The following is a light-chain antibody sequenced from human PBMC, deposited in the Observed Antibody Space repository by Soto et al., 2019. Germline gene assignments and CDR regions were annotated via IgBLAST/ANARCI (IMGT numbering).Light chain of an antibody. J-gene: IGLJ2*01. CDR1: NSNIGAGYD. CDR3: QSYDSGLIGLV. Sequence: QSVMTQPPSVSGAQGQRVTIACTGNNSNIGAGYDVHWYRRFPGAAPTLLLSGYYNRPSGVPDRISGSKSGTSVSLAITDLKAEDEADYYCQSYDSGLIGLVFGTGTKVTVL. CDR2: GYY. V-gene: IGLV1-40*01.